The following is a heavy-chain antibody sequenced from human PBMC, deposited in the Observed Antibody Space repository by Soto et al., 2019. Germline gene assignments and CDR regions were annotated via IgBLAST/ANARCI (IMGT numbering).Heavy chain of an antibody. J-gene: IGHJ6*02. CDR1: GFAFSTYA. D-gene: IGHD6-13*01. CDR2: ISGSGGSS. CDR3: AKVTKRAAAGRYEYYKYGMYV. Sequence: EVQLLESGGALEHPGGSLRLSCAASGFAFSTYAMTWVRQAPGKGLEWVSVISGSGGSSYYAASVKGRFTISRDNSKNTLYLQMNGLRAEDPALYYCAKVTKRAAAGRYEYYKYGMYVWGQGTTVTVSS. V-gene: IGHV3-23*01.